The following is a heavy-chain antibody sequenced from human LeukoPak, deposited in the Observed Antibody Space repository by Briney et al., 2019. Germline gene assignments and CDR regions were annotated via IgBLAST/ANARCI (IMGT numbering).Heavy chain of an antibody. V-gene: IGHV3-21*01. Sequence: PGGSLRLSCAASGFTFSTYSMNWVRQAPGKGLEWVSSIDMSSTYIYYADSVKGRFTISRDNAKNSLYLQMNSLRVEDTAVYYCARALGYYGSGSYYPFDYWGQGTLVTVSS. J-gene: IGHJ4*02. D-gene: IGHD3-10*01. CDR1: GFTFSTYS. CDR3: ARALGYYGSGSYYPFDY. CDR2: IDMSSTYI.